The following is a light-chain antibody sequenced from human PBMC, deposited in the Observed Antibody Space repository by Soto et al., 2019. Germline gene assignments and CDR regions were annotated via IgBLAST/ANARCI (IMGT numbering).Light chain of an antibody. J-gene: IGKJ1*01. CDR2: AAS. CDR1: PSVSRSC. V-gene: IGKV3-20*01. Sequence: EIVLTQSPGTLSFSPGERATLSCRASPSVSRSCLAWYQQKPVQAPRLLISAASSRATVIPDRLSGSGSGTDFTLTTSRLETDDFAVDFCPQYGTPVLTFGQGTQVEI. CDR3: PQYGTPVLT.